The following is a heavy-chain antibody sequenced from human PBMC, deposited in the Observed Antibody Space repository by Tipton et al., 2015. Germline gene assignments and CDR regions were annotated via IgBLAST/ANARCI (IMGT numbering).Heavy chain of an antibody. CDR1: GYSFTSYW. Sequence: VQLVQSGAEVKKPGESLKISCKGSGYSFTSYWIGWVRQMPGKGLEWMGIIYPGDSATRYSPPFQGQVTIPADKSISTAYLQWSSLKASDAAMYYCARGNPYHYESSGYFFYAMDAWGQGTPVTVSS. D-gene: IGHD3-22*01. CDR3: ARGNPYHYESSGYFFYAMDA. CDR2: IYPGDSAT. J-gene: IGHJ6*02. V-gene: IGHV5-51*01.